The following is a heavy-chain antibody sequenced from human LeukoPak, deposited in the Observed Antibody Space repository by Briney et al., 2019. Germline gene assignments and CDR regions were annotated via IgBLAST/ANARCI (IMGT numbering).Heavy chain of an antibody. V-gene: IGHV3-66*01. CDR3: ARDLCDYGSY. Sequence: GGSLRLSCAASGFTVSSTYMSWVRQAPGKGLEWVSVIYCGGTTYYADSVKGRFTISRDNSKNTLYLQMNSLRTEDTAVYYCARDLCDYGSYWGEGTLVTVFS. J-gene: IGHJ4*02. CDR1: GFTVSSTY. CDR2: IYCGGTT. D-gene: IGHD4/OR15-4a*01.